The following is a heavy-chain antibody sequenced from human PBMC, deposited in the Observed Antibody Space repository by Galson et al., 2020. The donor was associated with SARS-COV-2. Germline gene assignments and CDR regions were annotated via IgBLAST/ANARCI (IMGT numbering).Heavy chain of an antibody. J-gene: IGHJ6*02. CDR1: GYTFTGYY. V-gene: IGHV1-2*02. CDR2: INPNSGGT. CDR3: ARDGPAYNWNDLYGMDV. Sequence: ASVKVSCKASGYTFTGYYMHWVRQAPGQGLEWMGWINPNSGGTNYAQKFQGRVTMTRDTSISTAYMELSRLRSDDTAVYYCARDGPAYNWNDLYGMDVWGQGTTVTVSS. D-gene: IGHD1-20*01.